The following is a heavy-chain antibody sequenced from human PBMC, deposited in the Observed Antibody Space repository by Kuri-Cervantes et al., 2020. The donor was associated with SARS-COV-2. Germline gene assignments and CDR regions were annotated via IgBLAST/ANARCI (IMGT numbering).Heavy chain of an antibody. CDR2: ISYDGSNK. CDR1: GFTFSSYA. J-gene: IGHJ6*03. V-gene: IGHV3-30-3*01. D-gene: IGHD2-15*01. CDR3: AKGGYCSATLCFFRYYMDV. Sequence: GGSLRLSCAASGFTFSSYAMHWVRQAPGKGLEWVAVISYDGSNKYYADSVKGRFTISRDNSKNTLYLQMNSLRAEDTAMYYCAKGGYCSATLCFFRYYMDVWGKGTTVTVSS.